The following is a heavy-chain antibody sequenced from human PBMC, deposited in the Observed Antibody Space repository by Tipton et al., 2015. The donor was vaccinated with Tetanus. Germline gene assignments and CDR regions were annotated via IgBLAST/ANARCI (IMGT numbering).Heavy chain of an antibody. CDR2: INPDGRRT. J-gene: IGHJ5*02. CDR1: GFTSESHY. V-gene: IGHV3-74*01. CDR3: ARDRFGDNYDIPSNWFGP. D-gene: IGHD3-9*01. Sequence: SLRLSCAASGFTSESHYMHWVRQTPGKGLVWISRINPDGRRTNYADSVKGRFTISRDHAKNTVHLQMNSLRAEDTAMYYCARDRFGDNYDIPSNWFGPWGQGTLVTVSS.